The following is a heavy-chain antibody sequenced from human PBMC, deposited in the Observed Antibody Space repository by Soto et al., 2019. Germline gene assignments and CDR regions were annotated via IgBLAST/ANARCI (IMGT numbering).Heavy chain of an antibody. V-gene: IGHV3-33*01. CDR3: ARDRYSSGWYDLDY. Sequence: PGGSLRLSCAASGFIFSSYGMHWVRQAPGKGLEWVAVIWYDGSNKYYADSVKGRFTISRDNSKNTLYLQMNSLRAEDTAVYYCARDRYSSGWYDLDYWGQGTLVTVSS. J-gene: IGHJ4*02. CDR2: IWYDGSNK. CDR1: GFIFSSYG. D-gene: IGHD6-19*01.